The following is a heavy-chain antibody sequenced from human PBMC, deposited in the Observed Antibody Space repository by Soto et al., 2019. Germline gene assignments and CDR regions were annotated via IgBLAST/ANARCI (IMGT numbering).Heavy chain of an antibody. CDR1: GFTFSSYA. D-gene: IGHD3-10*02. Sequence: QVQLVESGGGVVQPGRSLRLSCAASGFTFSSYAMHWVRQAPGKGLEWVAVISYDGSNKYYADSVKGRFTISRDNSKNPRYLQMNCLRAEDTAVYYCARERGRGCVRHHYYGRDVWGQGTTVTVSS. V-gene: IGHV3-30-3*01. J-gene: IGHJ6*02. CDR3: ARERGRGCVRHHYYGRDV. CDR2: ISYDGSNK.